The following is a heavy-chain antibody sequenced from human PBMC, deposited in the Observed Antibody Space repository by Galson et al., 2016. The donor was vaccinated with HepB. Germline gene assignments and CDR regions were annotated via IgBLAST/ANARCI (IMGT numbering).Heavy chain of an antibody. Sequence: SETLSLTCAVYGGSFSGYYWGWIRQPPGKGLEWIGEINHHGNIKYKPSLKSRVSISVDTSKNQFSLKLSSVTAADTAVYYCARDRTSYGDYPYYSFDLWGRGTLVTVSS. CDR2: INHHGNI. V-gene: IGHV4-34*01. J-gene: IGHJ2*01. CDR3: ARDRTSYGDYPYYSFDL. D-gene: IGHD4-17*01. CDR1: GGSFSGYY.